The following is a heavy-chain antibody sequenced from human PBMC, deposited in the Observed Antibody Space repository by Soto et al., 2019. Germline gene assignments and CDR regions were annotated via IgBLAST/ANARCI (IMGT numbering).Heavy chain of an antibody. CDR1: GGTFSSYA. D-gene: IGHD2-2*01. Sequence: SVKVSCKASGGTFSSYAISWVRQAPGQGLEWMGGIIPIFGTANYAQKFQGRVTITADESTSTAYMELSSLRSEDTAVYYCARDCSSNRCYVGATTLDWFDPWGQGTQVTVSS. CDR3: ARDCSSNRCYVGATTLDWFDP. CDR2: IIPIFGTA. V-gene: IGHV1-69*13. J-gene: IGHJ5*02.